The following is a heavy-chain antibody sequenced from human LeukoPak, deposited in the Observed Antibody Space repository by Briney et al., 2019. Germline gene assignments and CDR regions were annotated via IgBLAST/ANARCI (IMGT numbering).Heavy chain of an antibody. CDR3: ARDGCSSTSCYTSWFDP. CDR2: IIPIFGTA. J-gene: IGHJ5*02. D-gene: IGHD2-2*02. V-gene: IGHV1-69*13. CDR1: GYTFTSYD. Sequence: SVKVSCKASGYTFTSYDINWVRQAPGQGLEWMGGIIPIFGTANYAQKFQGRVTITADESTSTAYMELSSLRSEDTAVYYCARDGCSSTSCYTSWFDPWGQGTLVTVSS.